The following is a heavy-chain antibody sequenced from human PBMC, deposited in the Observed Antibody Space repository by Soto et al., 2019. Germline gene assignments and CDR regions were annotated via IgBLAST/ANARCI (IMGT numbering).Heavy chain of an antibody. D-gene: IGHD3-9*01. CDR1: GGSISSSSYY. V-gene: IGHV4-39*01. CDR2: IYYSGST. J-gene: IGHJ5*02. Sequence: SETLSLTCTVSGGSISSSSYYWGWIRQPPGKGLEWIGSIYYSGSTYYNPSLKSRVTISVDTSKNQFSLKLSSVTAADTAVYYCARHWDRYFDWLLGWFDPWGQGTLVTVSS. CDR3: ARHWDRYFDWLLGWFDP.